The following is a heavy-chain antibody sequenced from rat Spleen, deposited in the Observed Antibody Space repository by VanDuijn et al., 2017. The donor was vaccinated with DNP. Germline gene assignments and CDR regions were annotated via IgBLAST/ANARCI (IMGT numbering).Heavy chain of an antibody. CDR3: IRSIATIRGYVMDA. CDR2: ITKTGGST. V-gene: IGHV5-19*01. Sequence: EVQLVESGGGLVQPGRSLKLSCAASGFTFSNYGMHWIRQAPTKGLEWVASITKTGGSTYYPDSVKGRFTISRDNAKSTLYLQMNSLRSEDTATYYCIRSIATIRGYVMDAWGQGASVTVSS. CDR1: GFTFSNYG. J-gene: IGHJ4*01. D-gene: IGHD1-2*01.